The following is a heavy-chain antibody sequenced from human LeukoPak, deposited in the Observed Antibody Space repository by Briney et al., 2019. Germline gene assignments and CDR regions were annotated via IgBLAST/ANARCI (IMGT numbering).Heavy chain of an antibody. J-gene: IGHJ4*02. CDR2: MNPNSGNT. D-gene: IGHD3-22*01. CDR1: GYTFTTYD. V-gene: IGHV1-8*01. CDR3: ARGSYYYDNSGSDY. Sequence: ASVKVSCKASGYTFTTYDINWGRQATGQGLEWMGWMNPNSGNTGYAQKFQGRVTMTRNTSISTAYMELSSLRSEDTAVYYCARGSYYYDNSGSDYWGQGTLVTVSS.